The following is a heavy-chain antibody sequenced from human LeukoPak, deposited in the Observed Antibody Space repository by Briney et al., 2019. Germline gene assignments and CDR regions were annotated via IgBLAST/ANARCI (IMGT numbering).Heavy chain of an antibody. CDR1: GVSISSSSYY. V-gene: IGHV4-39*07. D-gene: IGHD6-19*01. CDR3: ARDKRVAVAGTYIYYYYMDV. J-gene: IGHJ6*03. Sequence: SETLSLTCTVSGVSISSSSYYWGWIRQPPGKGLEWIGSMYYSGSTYYNPSLKSRVTISVDTSKNQFFLKLSSVTAADTAVYYCARDKRVAVAGTYIYYYYMDVWGNGTTVTISS. CDR2: MYYSGST.